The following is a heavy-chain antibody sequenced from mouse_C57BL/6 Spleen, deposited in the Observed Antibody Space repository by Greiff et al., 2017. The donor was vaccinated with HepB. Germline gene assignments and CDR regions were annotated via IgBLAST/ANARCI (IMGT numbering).Heavy chain of an antibody. J-gene: IGHJ3*01. Sequence: QVQLKQSGAELAKPGASVKLSCKASGYTFTSYWMHWVKQRPGQGLEWIGYINPSSGYTKYNQKFKDKATLTADKSSSTAYMQLSSLAYEDSAVFYCARFDYDYDVDRGWFAYWGQGTLVTVSA. CDR3: ARFDYDYDVDRGWFAY. CDR1: GYTFTSYW. D-gene: IGHD2-4*01. CDR2: INPSSGYT. V-gene: IGHV1-7*01.